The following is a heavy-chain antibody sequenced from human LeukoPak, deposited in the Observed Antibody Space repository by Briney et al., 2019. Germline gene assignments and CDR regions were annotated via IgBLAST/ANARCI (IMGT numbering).Heavy chain of an antibody. CDR2: LNQDGSEK. J-gene: IGHJ5*01. CDR1: GFAFRSVR. CDR3: ARDADSYASDS. D-gene: IGHD5-18*01. V-gene: IGHV3-7*01. Sequence: GGSLRLSCAASGFAFRSVRTTWVRHAPGRGLGGVANLNQDGSEKYYVDSVKGRFTISRDNAENSLYLQRNSLKAEDTALYYCARDADSYASDSWGQGTLVTVSS.